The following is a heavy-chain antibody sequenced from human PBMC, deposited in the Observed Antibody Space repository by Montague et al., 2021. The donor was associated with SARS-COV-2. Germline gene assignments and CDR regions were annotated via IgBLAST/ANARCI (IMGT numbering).Heavy chain of an antibody. CDR1: GGSFSGYY. V-gene: IGHV4-34*01. CDR3: ASGTKRVFTYDYDSSGYASAY. Sequence: SETLSLTCAVYGGSFSGYYWSWIRQPPGKGLEWIGEINRSGSTRYNPSLKSRVTISVDTSKNQFSLKLSSVTVADTAVYYCASGTKRVFTYDYDSSGYASAYWGQGTLVTVSS. J-gene: IGHJ4*02. D-gene: IGHD3-22*01. CDR2: INRSGST.